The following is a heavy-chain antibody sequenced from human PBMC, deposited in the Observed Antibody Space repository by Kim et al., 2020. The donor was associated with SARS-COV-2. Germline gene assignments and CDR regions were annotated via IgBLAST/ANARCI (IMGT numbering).Heavy chain of an antibody. J-gene: IGHJ6*03. V-gene: IGHV3-30*02. CDR2: ISFDGRKQ. Sequence: GGSLRLSCATSGFSFGFYGMEWVRQAPGKGLEWVASISFDGRKQYYGDSVKGRFTISRDNSKNTLYLQMNSLRGDDTAVYHCAKDRRHFEVEYYLDVWG. CDR1: GFSFGFYG. D-gene: IGHD3-3*01. CDR3: AKDRRHFEVEYYLDV.